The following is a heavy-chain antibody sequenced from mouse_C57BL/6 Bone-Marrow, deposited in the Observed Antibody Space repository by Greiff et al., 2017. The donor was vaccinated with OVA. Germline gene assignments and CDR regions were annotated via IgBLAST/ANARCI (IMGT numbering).Heavy chain of an antibody. J-gene: IGHJ4*01. CDR2: LINKANGYTT. Sequence: EVKLVESGGGLVQPGGSLSLSCAASGFTFTDYYMSWVRQPPGKALEWLGFLINKANGYTTDYSASVKGRFTISRDNSQSILYLQMNALRAEDSATYYCARYKGPYAMDYWGQGTSVTVSS. CDR3: ARYKGPYAMDY. V-gene: IGHV7-3*01. D-gene: IGHD3-3*01. CDR1: GFTFTDYY.